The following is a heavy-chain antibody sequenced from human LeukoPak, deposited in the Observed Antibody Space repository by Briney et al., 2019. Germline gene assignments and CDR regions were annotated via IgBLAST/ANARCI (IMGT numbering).Heavy chain of an antibody. Sequence: ASVKVSCKASGYTFKNYDINWVRQATGQGLEWMGWMNPNSGNTGFAQKFQDRVSMTRDTSINTSYMELTSLRSGDTAVYYCARATPGGLHGYSFDYWGQGTVVTVYS. CDR2: MNPNSGNT. CDR3: ARATPGGLHGYSFDY. V-gene: IGHV1-8*02. CDR1: GYTFKNYD. D-gene: IGHD5-24*01. J-gene: IGHJ4*02.